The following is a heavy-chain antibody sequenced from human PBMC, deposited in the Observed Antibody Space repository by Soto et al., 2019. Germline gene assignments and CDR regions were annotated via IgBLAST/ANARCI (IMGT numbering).Heavy chain of an antibody. J-gene: IGHJ4*02. V-gene: IGHV3-21*01. CDR3: ARDPFITMIVVFDY. Sequence: PGGSLRLCCAASGFTFSSYSMNWVRQAPGKGLEWVSSISSSSSYIYYADSVKGRFTISRDNAKNSLYLQMNSLRAEDTAVYYCARDPFITMIVVFDYWGQGTLVTVSS. CDR2: ISSSSSYI. CDR1: GFTFSSYS. D-gene: IGHD3-22*01.